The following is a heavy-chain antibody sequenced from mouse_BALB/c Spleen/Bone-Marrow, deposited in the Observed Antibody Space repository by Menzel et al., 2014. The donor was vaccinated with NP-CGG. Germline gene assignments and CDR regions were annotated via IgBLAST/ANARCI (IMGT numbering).Heavy chain of an antibody. D-gene: IGHD1-1*01. V-gene: IGHV14-3*02. CDR3: ANYYYGSSLFAY. CDR1: GFNIKDTY. J-gene: IGHJ3*01. CDR2: IDPAHGNT. Sequence: EVQRVESGAELVKPGASVKLSCAASGFNIKDTYMHWVKQRPEQGLEWIGRIDPAHGNTKYDPKFQGKATITADTSSNTAYLQLSSLTSEDTAVYYCANYYYGSSLFAYWGQGTLVTVSA.